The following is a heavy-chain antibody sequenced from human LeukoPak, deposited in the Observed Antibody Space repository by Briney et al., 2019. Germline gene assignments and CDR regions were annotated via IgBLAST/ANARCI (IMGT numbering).Heavy chain of an antibody. J-gene: IGHJ4*02. CDR1: GYTLTELS. D-gene: IGHD1-14*01. Sequence: ASVKVSCKVSGYTLTELSMQWVRQAPGKGLECMGGFDPEDGETIYTQKFQGRVTMTEDTSTDTAYMELSSLRSEDTAVYYCATAGGVNPEYDYWGQGTLVTVSS. V-gene: IGHV1-24*01. CDR2: FDPEDGET. CDR3: ATAGGVNPEYDY.